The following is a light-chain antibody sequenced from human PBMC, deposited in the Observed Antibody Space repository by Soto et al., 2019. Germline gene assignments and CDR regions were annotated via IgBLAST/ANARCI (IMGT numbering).Light chain of an antibody. CDR1: SSDIGSYDH. Sequence: QSALTQPASVSGSPGQSITISCSGTSSDIGSYDHVAWYQQLPGKSPKLMIYAVYDRPSGVSDRFSGSKSGITASLTISGLLTEEEADYYCISYTDRQSYVFGTGTKLTVL. V-gene: IGLV2-14*03. CDR3: ISYTDRQSYV. CDR2: AVY. J-gene: IGLJ1*01.